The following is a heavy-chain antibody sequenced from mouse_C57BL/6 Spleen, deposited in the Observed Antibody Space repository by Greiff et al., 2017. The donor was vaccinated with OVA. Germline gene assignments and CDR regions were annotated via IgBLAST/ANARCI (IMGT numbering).Heavy chain of an antibody. J-gene: IGHJ2*01. Sequence: EVKLEESGGGLVKPGGSLKLSCAASGFTFSSYAMSWVRQTPEKRLEWVATISDGGSYTYYPDNVKGRFTISRDNAKNNLYLQMSHLKSEDTAMYYCAREGYWDYWGQGTTLTVSS. V-gene: IGHV5-4*01. CDR3: AREGYWDY. CDR1: GFTFSSYA. CDR2: ISDGGSYT.